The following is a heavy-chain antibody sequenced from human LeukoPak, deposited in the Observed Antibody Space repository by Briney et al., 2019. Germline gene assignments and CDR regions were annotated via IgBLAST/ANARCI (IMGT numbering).Heavy chain of an antibody. CDR2: ISDRGKT. J-gene: IGHJ3*02. CDR1: GITFSSYD. CDR3: AKLPTIFGVADSFDI. Sequence: GGSLRLSCEATGITFSSYDMTWVGQAPGKGREWISAISDRGKTDYAESVKGRFTISRDNSKNTLYLQLTSLRDEDTAIYYCAKLPTIFGVADSFDIWGQGTLVTVSS. D-gene: IGHD3-3*01. V-gene: IGHV3-23*01.